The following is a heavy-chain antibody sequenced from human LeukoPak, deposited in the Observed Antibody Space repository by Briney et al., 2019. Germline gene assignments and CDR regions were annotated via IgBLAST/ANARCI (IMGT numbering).Heavy chain of an antibody. D-gene: IGHD6-19*01. J-gene: IGHJ5*02. CDR1: GGTFSSYA. V-gene: IGHV1-2*02. CDR3: ARLLMAGTGWFDP. CDR2: INPDSGGT. Sequence: ASVKVSCKASGGTFSSYAISWVRQAPGQGLEWMGWINPDSGGTNYAQKFQGRVTMTRDTSISTAYLQWSSLKASDTAMYYCARLLMAGTGWFDPWGQGTLVTVSS.